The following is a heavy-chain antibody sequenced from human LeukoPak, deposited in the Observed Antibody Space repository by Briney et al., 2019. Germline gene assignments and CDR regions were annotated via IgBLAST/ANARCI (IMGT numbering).Heavy chain of an antibody. CDR2: ITTSGTAM. V-gene: IGHV3-48*02. CDR3: ASSGSYRFDY. CDR1: GFTFSSYS. Sequence: GGSLRLSCAASGFTFSSYSMNWVRQAPGEGLEWVSHITTSGTAMFYADSVKGRFTISRDNAKNSLYLQMNSLRDEDTAVYYCASSGSYRFDYWGQGTLVTVSS. D-gene: IGHD1-26*01. J-gene: IGHJ4*02.